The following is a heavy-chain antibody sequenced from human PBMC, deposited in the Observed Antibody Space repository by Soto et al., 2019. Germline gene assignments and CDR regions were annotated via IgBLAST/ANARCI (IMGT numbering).Heavy chain of an antibody. J-gene: IGHJ4*02. CDR2: IYYTGTT. Sequence: PSETLSLTCTVSGGSISGDYWSLIRQPPGKGLEWIGYIYYTGTTNYNPSLKSRVTISVDTSKNQFSLKLNSVTAADTAVYYCARLGGYYQAFDSWGQGTLVTVSS. CDR1: GGSISGDY. V-gene: IGHV4-59*08. D-gene: IGHD3-22*01. CDR3: ARLGGYYQAFDS.